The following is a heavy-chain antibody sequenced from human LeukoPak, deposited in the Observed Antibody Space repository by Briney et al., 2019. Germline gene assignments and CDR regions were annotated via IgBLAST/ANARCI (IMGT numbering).Heavy chain of an antibody. D-gene: IGHD2-2*01. J-gene: IGHJ3*02. CDR3: ARMAAAAGGAFDI. Sequence: GASVKVSCKASGYTFTGYYMHWVRQAPGQGLEWMGWINPNSGGTNYAQKFQGRVTMTRDTSISTAYMELSRLRSDDTAVYYCARMAAAAGGAFDIWGQGTMVTVSS. V-gene: IGHV1-2*02. CDR2: INPNSGGT. CDR1: GYTFTGYY.